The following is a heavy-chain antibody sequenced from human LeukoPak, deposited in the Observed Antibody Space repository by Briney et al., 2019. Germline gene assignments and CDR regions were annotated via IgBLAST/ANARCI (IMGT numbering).Heavy chain of an antibody. D-gene: IGHD2-21*02. CDR1: GFTFSSYS. V-gene: IGHV3-21*01. J-gene: IGHJ5*02. CDR2: ISSSSSYI. CDR3: ARDTGYCGGDCCPFDP. Sequence: GGSLRLSCAASGFTFSSYSMNWVRQAPGKGLEWVSSISSSSSYIYYADSVKGRFTISRDNAKNSPYLQMNSLRAEDTAVYYCARDTGYCGGDCCPFDPWGQGTLVTVSS.